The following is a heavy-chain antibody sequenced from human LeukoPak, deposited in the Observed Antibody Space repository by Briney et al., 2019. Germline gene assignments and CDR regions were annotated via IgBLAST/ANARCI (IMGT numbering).Heavy chain of an antibody. J-gene: IGHJ4*02. Sequence: QSGGSLRLSCTASGFTFGDYTMSWFRQAPGKGLEWVGSIRSKGYGGTTEYAASVKGRFTISRDDSKSIAYLQMNSLKTEDTAVYYCTRDAGYTWRYGNSADCFDYWGQGTLVTVSS. V-gene: IGHV3-49*03. CDR3: TRDAGYTWRYGNSADCFDY. CDR1: GFTFGDYT. CDR2: IRSKGYGGTT. D-gene: IGHD1-20*01.